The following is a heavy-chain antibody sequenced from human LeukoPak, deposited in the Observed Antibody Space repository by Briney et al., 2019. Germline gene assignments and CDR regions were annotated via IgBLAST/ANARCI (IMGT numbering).Heavy chain of an antibody. J-gene: IGHJ4*02. CDR3: ARRIRGAPTDY. D-gene: IGHD3-10*01. CDR1: GYTFTTYD. V-gene: IGHV1-8*01. CDR2: MNPKSGNA. Sequence: ASVKVSCKASGYTFTTYDLNWVRQATGQGFEWMGWMNPKSGNAGYAQKFQGRVTMTRNTSISTAYMELSNLTSEDTAVYYCARRIRGAPTDYWGQGTLVTVSS.